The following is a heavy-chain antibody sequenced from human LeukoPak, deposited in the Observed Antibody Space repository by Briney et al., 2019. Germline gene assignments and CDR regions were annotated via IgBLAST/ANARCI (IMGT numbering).Heavy chain of an antibody. CDR2: IIPIFGTT. V-gene: IGHV1-69*01. Sequence: SVKVSCMASGGTFSNYAISWVRQAPGQGLEWMGGIIPIFGTTKYAQNFQGRVTITADESTSTAHMELSSLRPEDTAVYYCARGGFWSGYYSWFGPWGQGTPVTVSS. J-gene: IGHJ5*02. D-gene: IGHD3-3*01. CDR3: ARGGFWSGYYSWFGP. CDR1: GGTFSNYA.